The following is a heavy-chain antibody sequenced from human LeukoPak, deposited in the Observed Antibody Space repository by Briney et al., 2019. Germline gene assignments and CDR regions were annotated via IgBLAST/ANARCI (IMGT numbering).Heavy chain of an antibody. D-gene: IGHD6-19*01. Sequence: PGGSLRLSCAASGFTVSTNYMSWVRQAPGKGLEWVSVIYDGGSTYYADSVKGRFTISRDNSKNTLYLQMNSLRAEDTALYHCARSVAGTNYYYGMDVWGQGTTVTVSS. CDR3: ARSVAGTNYYYGMDV. J-gene: IGHJ6*02. CDR1: GFTVSTNY. V-gene: IGHV3-66*01. CDR2: IYDGGST.